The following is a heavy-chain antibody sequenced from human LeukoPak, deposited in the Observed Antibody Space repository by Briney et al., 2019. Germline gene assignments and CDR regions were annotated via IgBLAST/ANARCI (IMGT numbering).Heavy chain of an antibody. CDR1: GFTFSSYG. D-gene: IGHD2/OR15-2a*01. CDR2: VWFDGSKK. CDR3: ARGYGNSGYKYFDY. Sequence: PGGSLRLSCAASGFTFSSYGMHWVRQAPGKGLEWVAGVWFDGSKKSYADSVKGRFTISRDSSKNTLSLQMNSLRSEDTAVYYCARGYGNSGYKYFDYWGQGTLLTVSS. V-gene: IGHV3-33*01. J-gene: IGHJ4*02.